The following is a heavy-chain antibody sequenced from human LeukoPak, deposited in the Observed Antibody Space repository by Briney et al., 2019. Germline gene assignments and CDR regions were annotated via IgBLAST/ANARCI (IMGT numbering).Heavy chain of an antibody. CDR3: AKMYCRGPWCYTGGDDKFYGMDV. V-gene: IGHV3-23*01. CDR2: LSGSGRGT. Sequence: GGSLRLSCVASGFTFNNFAMSWVRQAPGKRLEWVSTLSGSGRGTNYADSVKGRFIISRDNSKKTLSLQMSSLRAEDTAAYYCAKMYCRGPWCYTGGDDKFYGMDVWGQGTTVTVSS. J-gene: IGHJ6*02. CDR1: GFTFNNFA. D-gene: IGHD2-15*01.